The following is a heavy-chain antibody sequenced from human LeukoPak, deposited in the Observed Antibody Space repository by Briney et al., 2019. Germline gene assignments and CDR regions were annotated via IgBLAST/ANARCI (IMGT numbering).Heavy chain of an antibody. J-gene: IGHJ5*02. CDR1: GGSISSGTYH. V-gene: IGHV4-39*01. Sequence: PSETLSLTCTVSGGSISSGTYHWGWIRQPPGKGLEWIGSISYTGTTYYTPSLKSRVTVSVDTSKNQFSLQLSSVTAADTAVYYCARHRFVIVRGEGWFDPWGQGTLVTVSS. CDR2: ISYTGTT. CDR3: ARHRFVIVRGEGWFDP. D-gene: IGHD3-10*01.